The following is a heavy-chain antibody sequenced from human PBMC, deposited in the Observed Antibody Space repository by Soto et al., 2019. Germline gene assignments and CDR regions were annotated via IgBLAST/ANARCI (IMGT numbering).Heavy chain of an antibody. CDR1: GGSISSSNW. Sequence: SETLSLTCAVSGGSISSSNWWSWVRQPPVKGLEWIGEIYHSGSTNYNPSLKSRVTISVDKSKNQFSLKLSSVTAADTVVYYCAKALAGVTYYYYYYGMDAWGQGTTVTVSS. D-gene: IGHD5-18*01. CDR3: AKALAGVTYYYYYYGMDA. J-gene: IGHJ6*02. V-gene: IGHV4-4*02. CDR2: IYHSGST.